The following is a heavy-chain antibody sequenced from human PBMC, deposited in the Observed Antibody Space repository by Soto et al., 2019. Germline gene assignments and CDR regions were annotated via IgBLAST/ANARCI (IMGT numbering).Heavy chain of an antibody. CDR1: GYTFTSYG. CDR3: ARVGSGWYLDY. D-gene: IGHD6-19*01. Sequence: ASVKVSCKASGYTFTSYGISWVRQAPGQGFEWMGWISAYNGNTNYAQKLQGRVTITTDKSTSTAYMEPSSLRSEDTAVYYCARVGSGWYLDYWGQGTLVTVSS. V-gene: IGHV1-18*01. CDR2: ISAYNGNT. J-gene: IGHJ4*02.